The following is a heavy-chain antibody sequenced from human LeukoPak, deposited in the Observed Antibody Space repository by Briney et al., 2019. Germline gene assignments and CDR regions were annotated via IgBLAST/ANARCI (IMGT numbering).Heavy chain of an antibody. D-gene: IGHD3-10*01. J-gene: IGHJ6*04. V-gene: IGHV4-59*01. CDR2: IYYSGST. CDR1: GGSISTYY. Sequence: SETLSLTCTVSGGSISTYYWSWIRQPPGKGLEWIGYIYYSGSTAYNPSLKSRVTISVDTSKKQFSLKLSSVTAADTAVYYCARFVPYYSGSGAELVNGMDVWGKGTTVTVSS. CDR3: ARFVPYYSGSGAELVNGMDV.